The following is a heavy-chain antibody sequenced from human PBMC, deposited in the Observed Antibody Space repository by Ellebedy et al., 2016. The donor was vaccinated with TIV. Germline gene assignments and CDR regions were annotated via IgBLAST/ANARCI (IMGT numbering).Heavy chain of an antibody. J-gene: IGHJ3*02. Sequence: AASVKVSCKASGYTFTTYAMHWVRQAPGQRLEWMGWINAGNGNTKYSQKFQGRVTITADKSTSTAYMELSSLRSEDTAVYYCARAPPPRGDRSADAFDIWGQGTMVTVSS. CDR1: GYTFTTYA. CDR2: INAGNGNT. V-gene: IGHV1-3*01. CDR3: ARAPPPRGDRSADAFDI. D-gene: IGHD7-27*01.